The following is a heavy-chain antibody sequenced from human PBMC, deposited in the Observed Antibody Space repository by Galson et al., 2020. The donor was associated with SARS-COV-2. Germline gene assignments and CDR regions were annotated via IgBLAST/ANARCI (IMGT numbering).Heavy chain of an antibody. CDR1: GYTFTGYG. D-gene: IGHD6-13*01. CDR2: SSPYNGDT. CDR3: ARGYVAAPGSKFDY. V-gene: IGHV1-18*01. J-gene: IGHJ4*02. Sequence: ASVKVSCRASGYTFTGYGISWVRQAPGQGLEWMGWSSPYNGDTEYAQKFQGRVTMTTDTSTRTAYMDLRSLRSDDTAVDYCARGYVAAPGSKFDYWGQGTLVTVSS.